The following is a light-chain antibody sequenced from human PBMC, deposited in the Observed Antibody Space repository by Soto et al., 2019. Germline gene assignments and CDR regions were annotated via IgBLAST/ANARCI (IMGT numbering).Light chain of an antibody. V-gene: IGKV1-5*03. CDR1: QTITNL. J-gene: IGKJ1*01. CDR2: KAS. CDR3: LQYYDYRT. Sequence: DIQLTQSPSTLSASVGDRVTITCRASQTITNLLAWFQQKPGKAPEILIYKASSLQSGVPSGFSGSGSGTEFTLTISSLQPDDSATYYCLQYYDYRTFGQGTKVDIK.